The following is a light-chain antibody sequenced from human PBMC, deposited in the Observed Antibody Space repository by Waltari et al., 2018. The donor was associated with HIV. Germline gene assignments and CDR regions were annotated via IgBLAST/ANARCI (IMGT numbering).Light chain of an antibody. V-gene: IGLV4-69*01. Sequence: QLVLTQSPSASASLGASVKLTCTLSSGHNSYAIAWHQQQPEKGPRYLMKLKSDGSHKKGDGIPDRFPGSRSGAERYLTISSLQSEDEADYYCQTWATGIRVFGGGTKLTVL. J-gene: IGLJ3*02. CDR1: SGHNSYA. CDR2: LKSDGSH. CDR3: QTWATGIRV.